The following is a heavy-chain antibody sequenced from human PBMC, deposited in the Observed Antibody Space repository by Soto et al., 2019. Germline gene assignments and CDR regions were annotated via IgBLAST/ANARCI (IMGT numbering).Heavy chain of an antibody. CDR3: AGGSGVTTGAFDI. D-gene: IGHD4-17*01. Sequence: ASVKVSCKASGYTFTGHYIHWVRQAPGQGLEWMGWINPNSGGTNYAQKFQGWVIITRDRSSNTAYMELSRLRSDDTAMYYCAGGSGVTTGAFDIWGQGTMVTVSS. CDR1: GYTFTGHY. CDR2: INPNSGGT. J-gene: IGHJ3*02. V-gene: IGHV1-2*04.